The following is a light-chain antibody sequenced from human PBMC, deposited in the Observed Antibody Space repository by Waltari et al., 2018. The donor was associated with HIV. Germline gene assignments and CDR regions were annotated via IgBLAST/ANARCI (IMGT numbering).Light chain of an antibody. CDR2: DSE. CDR1: IGRVDSSHF. Sequence: VVTQEPSLTVSPGGPVTLSCASFIGRVDSSHFPYWFHLNPGQAPLTLIYDSEKRHPWTPGRFSGSLDGGRAILTLSGALEEDEAEYFCLLSYHGVRFFGGGTRLTV. V-gene: IGLV7-46*01. CDR3: LLSYHGVRF. J-gene: IGLJ2*01.